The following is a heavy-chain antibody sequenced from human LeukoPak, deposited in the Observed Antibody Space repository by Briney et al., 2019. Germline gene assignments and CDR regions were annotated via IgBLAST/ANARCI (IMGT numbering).Heavy chain of an antibody. V-gene: IGHV3-74*01. CDR1: GFTFSNAW. J-gene: IGHJ4*02. CDR3: GRDGVPAAADY. Sequence: GSLRLSCAASGFTFSNAWMSWVRQAPGKGLVWVSHIKSDGTSTNYADSVKGRFTISRDNAKNTLFLQMNSLRAEDTAVYYCGRDGVPAAADYWGQGTLVTVSS. CDR2: IKSDGTST. D-gene: IGHD2-2*01.